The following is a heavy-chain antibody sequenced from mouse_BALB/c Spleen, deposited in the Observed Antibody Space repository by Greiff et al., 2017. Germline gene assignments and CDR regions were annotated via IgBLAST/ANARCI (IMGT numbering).Heavy chain of an antibody. Sequence: DVKLVESGGGLVQPGGSMKLSCVASGFTFSNYWMNWVRQSPEKGLEWVAEIRLKSNNYATHYAESVKGRFTISRDDSKSSVYLQMNNLRAEDTGIYYCTRRGGYYEFAYWGQGTLVTVSA. J-gene: IGHJ3*01. V-gene: IGHV6-6*02. CDR3: TRRGGYYEFAY. CDR1: GFTFSNYW. CDR2: IRLKSNNYAT. D-gene: IGHD2-3*01.